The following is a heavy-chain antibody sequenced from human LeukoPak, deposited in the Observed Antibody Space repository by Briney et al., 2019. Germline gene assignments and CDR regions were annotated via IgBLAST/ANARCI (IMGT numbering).Heavy chain of an antibody. CDR2: VSDSGSTK. D-gene: IGHD3-22*01. CDR1: GIIFSDYY. V-gene: IGHV3-11*01. Sequence: GGSLRLSCAASGIIFSDYYMSWIRQAPGKGLEWISYVSDSGSTKYYADSVKGRFTISRDSAKKSLFLQMNSLRAEDTAVYYCARVGSSGYPIDYWGQGTLVTVSS. CDR3: ARVGSSGYPIDY. J-gene: IGHJ4*02.